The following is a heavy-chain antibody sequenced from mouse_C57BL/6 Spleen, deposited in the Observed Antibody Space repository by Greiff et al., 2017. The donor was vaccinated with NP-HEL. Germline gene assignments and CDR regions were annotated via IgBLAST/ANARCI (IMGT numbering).Heavy chain of an antibody. CDR2: IDPSDSYT. CDR3: ARYETGPYAMDY. D-gene: IGHD3-2*01. J-gene: IGHJ4*01. CDR1: GYTFTSYW. V-gene: IGHV1-50*01. Sequence: QVQLQQPGAELVKPGASVKLSCKASGYTFTSYWMQWVKQRPGQGLEWIGEIDPSDSYTNYNQKFKGKATLTVDTSSSTAYMQLSSLTSEDSAVYYCARYETGPYAMDYWGQGTSVTGSS.